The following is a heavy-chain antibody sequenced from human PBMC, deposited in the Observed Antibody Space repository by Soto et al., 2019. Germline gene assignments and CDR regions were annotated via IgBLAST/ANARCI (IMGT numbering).Heavy chain of an antibody. CDR3: ARCSGWYRLLGDY. D-gene: IGHD6-19*01. Sequence: ASVKGTCKASGYTFTSYAMHWVRQAPGQRLEWMGWINAGNGNTKYSQKFQGRVTITRDTSASTAYMELSSLRSEDTAVYYCARCSGWYRLLGDYRGQGGLVTV. V-gene: IGHV1-3*01. CDR2: INAGNGNT. CDR1: GYTFTSYA. J-gene: IGHJ4*02.